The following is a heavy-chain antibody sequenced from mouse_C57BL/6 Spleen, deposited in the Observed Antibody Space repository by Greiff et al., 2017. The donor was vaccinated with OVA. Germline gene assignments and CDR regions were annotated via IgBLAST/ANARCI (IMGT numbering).Heavy chain of an antibody. CDR2: INPNNGGT. V-gene: IGHV1-18*01. D-gene: IGHD1-1*01. Sequence: EVQLQQSGPELVKPGASVKIPCKASGYTFTDYNMDWVKQSHGKSLEWIGDINPNNGGTIYNQKFKGKATLTVDKSSSTAYMELRSLTSEDTAVYYCESSFYGSRYRWYFDVWGTGTTVTVSS. CDR3: ESSFYGSRYRWYFDV. J-gene: IGHJ1*03. CDR1: GYTFTDYN.